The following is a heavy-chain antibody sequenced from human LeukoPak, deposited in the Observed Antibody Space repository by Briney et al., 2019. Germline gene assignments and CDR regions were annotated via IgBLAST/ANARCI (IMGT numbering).Heavy chain of an antibody. D-gene: IGHD6-19*01. V-gene: IGHV3-21*01. CDR2: ISSSSSYI. CDR1: GFTFSSYS. CDR3: ARSIAVAGGLDY. Sequence: GGSLRLSCAASGFTFSSYSMNWVRQAPGKGLEWVSSISSSSSYIYYADSVKGRFTISRDNAKNSLYLQMNSLRAEDTAVYYCARSIAVAGGLDYWGQGTLVIVSS. J-gene: IGHJ4*02.